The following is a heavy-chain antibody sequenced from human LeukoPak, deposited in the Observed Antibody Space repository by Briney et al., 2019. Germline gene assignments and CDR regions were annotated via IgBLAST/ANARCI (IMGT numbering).Heavy chain of an antibody. J-gene: IGHJ5*02. Sequence: PSETLSLTCAVSGYSISSGYYWGWIRQPPGKGLEWIGSIYHSGSTYYNPSLKSRVTISVDTFKNQFSLKLSSVTAADTAVYYCARVRYFDWSDWFDPWGQGTLVTVSS. CDR1: GYSISSGYY. V-gene: IGHV4-38-2*01. CDR3: ARVRYFDWSDWFDP. CDR2: IYHSGST. D-gene: IGHD3-9*01.